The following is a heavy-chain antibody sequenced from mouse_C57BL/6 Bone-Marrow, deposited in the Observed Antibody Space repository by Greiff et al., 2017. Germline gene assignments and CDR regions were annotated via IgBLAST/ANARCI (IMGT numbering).Heavy chain of an antibody. CDR3: ARFLYDAMDY. Sequence: VQLQQPGAELVRPGTSVKLSCKASGYTFTSYWMHWVKQRPGQGLEWIGVIDPSDSYTNYNQKFKGKATLTVDTSSSTAYMQLSSLTSEDSAVYYCARFLYDAMDYWGQGTSVTVSS. J-gene: IGHJ4*01. CDR1: GYTFTSYW. V-gene: IGHV1-59*01. CDR2: IDPSDSYT.